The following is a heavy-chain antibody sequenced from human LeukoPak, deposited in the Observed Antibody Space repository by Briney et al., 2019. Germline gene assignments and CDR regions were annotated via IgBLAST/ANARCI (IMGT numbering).Heavy chain of an antibody. J-gene: IGHJ6*03. D-gene: IGHD5-18*01. CDR1: GGSISSGDYY. V-gene: IGHV4-30-4*08. CDR2: IDYSGST. Sequence: SSQTLSLTCTVSGGSISSGDYYWSWIRQPLGKGLEWIGYIDYSGSTYYNPSLKSRVTISVDTSKNQFSLKLSSVTAADTAVYYCARDSADTAMALYYYYMDVWGKGTTVTVSS. CDR3: ARDSADTAMALYYYYMDV.